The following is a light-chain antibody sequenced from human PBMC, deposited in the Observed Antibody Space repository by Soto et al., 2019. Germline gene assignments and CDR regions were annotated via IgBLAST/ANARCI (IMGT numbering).Light chain of an antibody. J-gene: IGLJ2*01. CDR3: QSYDSSLSASVV. V-gene: IGLV2-14*01. CDR2: EVT. CDR1: GSDVGGYDY. Sequence: QSVLTQPASVSASPGQSITISCTGTGSDVGGYDYVSWYQQCPGKAPTLMIYEVTNRPSGVSNRFSGSKSGNTASLTISGLQAEDEADYYCQSYDSSLSASVVFGGGTQLTVL.